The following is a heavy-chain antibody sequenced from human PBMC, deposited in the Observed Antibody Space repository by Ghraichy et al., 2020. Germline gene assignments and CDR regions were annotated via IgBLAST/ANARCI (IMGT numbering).Heavy chain of an antibody. J-gene: IGHJ4*02. CDR3: ARGENYYDSSGYIDY. CDR2: IKQDGSEK. D-gene: IGHD3-22*01. Sequence: WIRQPPGKGLEWVANIKQDGSEKYYVDSVKGRFTISRDNAKNSLYLQMNSLRAEDTAVYYCARGENYYDSSGYIDYWGQGTLVTVSS. V-gene: IGHV3-7*03.